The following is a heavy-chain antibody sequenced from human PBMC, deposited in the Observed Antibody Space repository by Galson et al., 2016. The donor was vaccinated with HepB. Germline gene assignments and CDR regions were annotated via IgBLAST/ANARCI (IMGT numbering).Heavy chain of an antibody. CDR1: GFTFDEYA. Sequence: SLRLSCAASGFTFDEYAMHWVRQAPGKGLEWVSGISWNSGNIGYADSVKGRFTISRDNAKSSLYLQMNSLRAEDTALYYCTKDINRFFDWSTKLYYYDYGMGVWGQGTTVTVSS. J-gene: IGHJ6*02. CDR2: ISWNSGNI. V-gene: IGHV3-9*01. D-gene: IGHD3-9*01. CDR3: TKDINRFFDWSTKLYYYDYGMGV.